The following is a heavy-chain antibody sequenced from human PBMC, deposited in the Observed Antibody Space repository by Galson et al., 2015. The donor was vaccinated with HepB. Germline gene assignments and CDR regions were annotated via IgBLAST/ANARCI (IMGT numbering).Heavy chain of an antibody. CDR1: GGSISSYY. CDR3: AGGLGLVYAMNY. Sequence: SETLSLTCTVSGGSISSYYWSWIRQPPGKGLEWIGYIYYSGSTNYNPSLKSRVTISVDTSKNQFSLKLSSVTAADTAVYYCAGGLGLVYAMNYWGQGTLVTVSS. V-gene: IGHV4-59*01. D-gene: IGHD2-8*01. CDR2: IYYSGST. J-gene: IGHJ4*02.